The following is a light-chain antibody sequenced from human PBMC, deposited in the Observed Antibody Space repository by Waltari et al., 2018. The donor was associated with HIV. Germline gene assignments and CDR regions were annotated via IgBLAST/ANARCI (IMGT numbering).Light chain of an antibody. Sequence: QSVLTQPPSASGTPGQRVTISCSGSSPNIGSFYVYWYQQLPGSAPKLLIYRNNQRPSGVTDRFSGSKSGTSASLAISGLRSEDEADYYCAAWTDSLRGVVFGGGTKLSVL. V-gene: IGLV1-47*01. CDR3: AAWTDSLRGVV. J-gene: IGLJ2*01. CDR1: SPNIGSFY. CDR2: RNN.